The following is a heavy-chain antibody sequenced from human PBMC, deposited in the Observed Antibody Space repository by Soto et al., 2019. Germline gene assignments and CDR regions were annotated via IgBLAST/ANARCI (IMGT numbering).Heavy chain of an antibody. J-gene: IGHJ4*02. V-gene: IGHV3-23*01. CDR2: ISGSGGST. D-gene: IGHD2-21*02. Sequence: EVQLLESGGGLVQPGGSLRLSCAASGFTFSSYAMSWVRQAPGKGLEWVSAISGSGGSTYYADSVKGRFTISRDNSKNTLDVQMNSLGAEDTAVYYCAAGGGDEPVPDCWGQGTLVTVSS. CDR1: GFTFSSYA. CDR3: AAGGGDEPVPDC.